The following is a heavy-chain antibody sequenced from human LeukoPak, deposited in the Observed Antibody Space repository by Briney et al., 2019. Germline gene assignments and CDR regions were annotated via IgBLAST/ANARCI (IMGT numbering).Heavy chain of an antibody. CDR3: ARVYIEAAAAYYFDY. V-gene: IGHV1-69*04. Sequence: ASVKVSCKASGGTFSSYAISWARQAPGQGLEWMGRIIPIFGIANYAQKFQGRVTITADKSTSTAYMELSSLRSEDTAVYYCARVYIEAAAAYYFDYWGQGTLVTVSS. J-gene: IGHJ4*02. D-gene: IGHD6-13*01. CDR1: GGTFSSYA. CDR2: IIPIFGIA.